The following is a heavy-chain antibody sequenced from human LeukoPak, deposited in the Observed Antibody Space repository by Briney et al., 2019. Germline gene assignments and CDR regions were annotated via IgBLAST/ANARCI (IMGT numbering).Heavy chain of an antibody. Sequence: PGGSLRLSCAASGFTFSSYAMHWVRQAPGKGLEWVAVISYDGSNKYYADSVKGRFTISRDNSKNTLYLQMNSLRAEDTAVYFCARSQWRGGDPFDYWGQGTLVTVSS. D-gene: IGHD2-21*02. V-gene: IGHV3-30-3*01. J-gene: IGHJ4*02. CDR1: GFTFSSYA. CDR2: ISYDGSNK. CDR3: ARSQWRGGDPFDY.